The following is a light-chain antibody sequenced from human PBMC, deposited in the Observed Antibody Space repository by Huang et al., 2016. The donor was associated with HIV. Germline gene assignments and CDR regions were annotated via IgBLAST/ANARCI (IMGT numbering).Light chain of an antibody. CDR1: QSVLYSRNNKNH. CDR3: QQYYSAPLT. J-gene: IGKJ4*01. V-gene: IGKV4-1*01. Sequence: DLVMTQSPDSLAVSLGERATINCKSSQSVLYSRNNKNHLAWYQQKPGQPPKQLIYWASTRETGVTVRFIGSGSGTDFTLTISSLQAEDVAVYYCQQYYSAPLTFGGGTKVEIK. CDR2: WAS.